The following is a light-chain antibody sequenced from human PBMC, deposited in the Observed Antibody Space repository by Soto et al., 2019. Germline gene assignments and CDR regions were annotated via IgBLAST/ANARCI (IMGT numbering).Light chain of an antibody. V-gene: IGKV3-20*01. CDR3: QQYGTTPWT. J-gene: IGKJ1*01. CDR1: QSVSNNY. CDR2: AAS. Sequence: EIVLTQSPGTLSSSPGERATLSCRASQSVSNNYLAWYHQKPGRAPRLVISAASSKATGIPDRLSGSGSGTDFTLTISRLEPEDFAVYYCQQYGTTPWTFGQGTNVEFK.